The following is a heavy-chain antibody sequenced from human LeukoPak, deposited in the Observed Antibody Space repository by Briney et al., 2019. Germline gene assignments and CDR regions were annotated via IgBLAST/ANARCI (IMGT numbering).Heavy chain of an antibody. Sequence: SETLSLTCTVSGGSISSSSYYWGWIRQPPGKGLEWIGYIYYSGSTNYNPSLKSRVTISVDTSKNQFSLKLSSVTAADTAVYYCARSRFGDVWFDPWGQGTLVTVSS. CDR2: IYYSGST. V-gene: IGHV4-61*05. J-gene: IGHJ5*02. CDR3: ARSRFGDVWFDP. CDR1: GGSISSSSYY. D-gene: IGHD3-10*02.